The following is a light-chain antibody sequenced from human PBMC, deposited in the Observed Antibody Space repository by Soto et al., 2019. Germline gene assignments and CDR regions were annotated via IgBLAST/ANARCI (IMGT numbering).Light chain of an antibody. J-gene: IGLJ3*02. CDR1: SSNIGSNT. V-gene: IGLV1-44*01. CDR3: AAWNDSLNGQV. CDR2: SNN. Sequence: QSVLTQPPSASGTPGQRVTISCSGSSSNIGSNTVNWYQQLPGTAPKLLIYSNNQRPSGVPDRFSGSKSGTSASLAISGLQFEDEADYSCAAWNDSLNGQVFAGGTKLTVL.